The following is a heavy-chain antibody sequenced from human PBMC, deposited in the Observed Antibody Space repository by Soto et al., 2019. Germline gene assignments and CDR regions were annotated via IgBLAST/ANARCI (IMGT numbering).Heavy chain of an antibody. CDR2: INPNSGGT. CDR1: GYTFTGYY. CDR3: ARGGLGYCSGGSCYSGAFDI. V-gene: IGHV1-2*04. Sequence: QVQLVQSGAEVKKPGASVKVSCKASGYTFTGYYMHWVRQAPGQGLEWMGWINPNSGGTNYAQKFQGWVTMTRDTAISTAYMELSRLRSDDTAVYYCARGGLGYCSGGSCYSGAFDIWGQGTMVTVSS. J-gene: IGHJ3*02. D-gene: IGHD2-15*01.